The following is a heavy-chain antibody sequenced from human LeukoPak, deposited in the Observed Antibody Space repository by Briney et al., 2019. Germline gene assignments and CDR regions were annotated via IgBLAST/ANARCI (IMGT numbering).Heavy chain of an antibody. CDR3: ARGAISSWYED. J-gene: IGHJ4*02. Sequence: PGGSLRLSCAGSGFTVSSNYMSWVRQAPGKGLDWVSVLYSGGSIFYADSVKGRFTISRDISKNMLYLQMNSLRVDDTAVYYCARGAISSWYEDWGQGTLVTASS. CDR1: GFTVSSNY. V-gene: IGHV3-66*01. CDR2: LYSGGSI. D-gene: IGHD6-13*01.